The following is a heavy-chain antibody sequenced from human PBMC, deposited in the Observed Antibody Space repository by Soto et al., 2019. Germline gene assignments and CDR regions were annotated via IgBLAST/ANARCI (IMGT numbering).Heavy chain of an antibody. D-gene: IGHD6-25*01. CDR2: IIPIPGIA. CDR1: GGTFSSYT. J-gene: IGHJ4*02. Sequence: QVQLVQSGAEVKKPGSSVKVSCKASGGTFSSYTISWVRQAPGQGLEWMGRIIPIPGIANYAQKFQRRVTITADKSTSTACMELSSLRSEDTAVYYCARQRLAYGEIDHWGQGTLVTVSS. V-gene: IGHV1-69*02. CDR3: ARQRLAYGEIDH.